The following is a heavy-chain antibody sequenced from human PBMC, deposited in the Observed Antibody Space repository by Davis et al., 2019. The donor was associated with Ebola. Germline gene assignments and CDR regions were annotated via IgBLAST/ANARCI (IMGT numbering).Heavy chain of an antibody. D-gene: IGHD1-1*01. Sequence: PGGSLRLSCAVYGGSFSGYYWSWIRQPPGKGLEWIGEINHSGSTNYNPSLKSRVTISVDTSKNQFSLKLSSVTAADTAVYYCARGKLESYYYYYMDVWGKGTTVTVSS. CDR2: INHSGST. V-gene: IGHV4-34*01. J-gene: IGHJ6*03. CDR1: GGSFSGYY. CDR3: ARGKLESYYYYYMDV.